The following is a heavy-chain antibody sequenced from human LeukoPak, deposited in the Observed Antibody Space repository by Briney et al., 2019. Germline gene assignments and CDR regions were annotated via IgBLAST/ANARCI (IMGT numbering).Heavy chain of an antibody. CDR1: GGSISSGSHY. CDR2: IYPSGRT. CDR3: AIQVVGATHMVFDY. D-gene: IGHD1-26*01. V-gene: IGHV4-61*09. Sequence: SQTLSLTCTVSGGSISSGSHYWSWIRQPAGKGLDWVGHIYPSGRTNYNPSLTGRVTIAIDTSKNQFSLKLSSVTATDSAVYYCAIQVVGATHMVFDYWGQGTLVTVSS. J-gene: IGHJ4*02.